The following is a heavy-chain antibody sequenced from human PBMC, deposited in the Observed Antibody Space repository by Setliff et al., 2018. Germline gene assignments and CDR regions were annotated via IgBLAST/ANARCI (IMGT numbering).Heavy chain of an antibody. Sequence: PSETLSLTCTVSGGSISDHFWSWIRQHPGKGLEWIGCIYYSGSTNYNPSLKSPVTISVDTSKNQFSLKLSYVTAADTAVYYCARVAHTGGNYCGQGTLVTVSS. V-gene: IGHV4-59*11. D-gene: IGHD3-16*01. CDR3: ARVAHTGGNY. CDR1: GGSISDHF. CDR2: IYYSGST. J-gene: IGHJ4*02.